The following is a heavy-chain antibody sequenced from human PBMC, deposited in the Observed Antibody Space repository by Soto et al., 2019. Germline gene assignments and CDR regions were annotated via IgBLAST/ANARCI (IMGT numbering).Heavy chain of an antibody. V-gene: IGHV3-30-3*01. D-gene: IGHD3-9*01. CDR2: ISYDGSNK. CDR1: GFTFSSYA. Sequence: QVQLVESGGGVVQPRRSLRLSCAASGFTFSSYAMHWVRQAPGKGPEWVAVISYDGSNKYYADSVKGRFTISRDNSKNTLYLQMNSLRAEDTAVYYCAREDFDRDAFDIWGQGTMVTVSS. CDR3: AREDFDRDAFDI. J-gene: IGHJ3*02.